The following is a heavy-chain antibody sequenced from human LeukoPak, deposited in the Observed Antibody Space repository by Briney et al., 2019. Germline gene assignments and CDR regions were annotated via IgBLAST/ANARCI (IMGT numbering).Heavy chain of an antibody. CDR1: GGSVSSGSYY. J-gene: IGHJ5*02. CDR3: ARDDRIYGSFDP. Sequence: SETLSLTCTVSGGSVSSGSYYWSWIRQPPGKGLEWIGYIYYSGSTNYNPSLKSRVTISVDTSKNQFSLKLSSVTAADTAVYYCARDDRIYGSFDPWGQGTLVTVSS. V-gene: IGHV4-61*01. D-gene: IGHD2-15*01. CDR2: IYYSGST.